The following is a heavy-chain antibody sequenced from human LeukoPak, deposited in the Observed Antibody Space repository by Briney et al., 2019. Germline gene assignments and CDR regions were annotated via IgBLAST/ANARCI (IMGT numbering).Heavy chain of an antibody. D-gene: IGHD2-2*01. CDR3: ARYCSSTSCPRGYGMDV. CDR2: INPNSGGT. Sequence: ASVKVSCKASGYTFTGYYMHWVRQAPGQGLEWMGWINPNSGGTNYAQKFQGRVTMIRDTSISTAYMELSRLRSDDTAVYYCARYCSSTSCPRGYGMDVWGQGTTVTVSS. J-gene: IGHJ6*02. V-gene: IGHV1-2*02. CDR1: GYTFTGYY.